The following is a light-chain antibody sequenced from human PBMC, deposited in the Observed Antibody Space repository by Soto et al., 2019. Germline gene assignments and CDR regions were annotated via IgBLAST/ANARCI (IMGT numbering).Light chain of an antibody. V-gene: IGKV1D-16*01. CDR2: AVS. CDR1: QDVSGW. Sequence: DIQMTQSPSSLSASVGDRVTITCRASQDVSGWLGWYPQKPEKAPKSLIYAVSTLQSGVPSRFSGSGSGTDFTLTISSLHPEDFATYYCQQYKTYPYTFGQGTKVEIK. CDR3: QQYKTYPYT. J-gene: IGKJ2*01.